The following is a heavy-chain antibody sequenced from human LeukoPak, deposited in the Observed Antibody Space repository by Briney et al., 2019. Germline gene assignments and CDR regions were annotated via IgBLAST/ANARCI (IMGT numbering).Heavy chain of an antibody. CDR3: ARDPYSSGWSTFDY. CDR1: GFTFNTYA. V-gene: IGHV3-23*01. CDR2: ISDSGGSA. Sequence: GGSLRLSCAASGFTFNTYAMSWVHQAPGKGLEWVSAISDSGGSAYYADSVKGRFTISRYNSKNTLYLQMNSLRAEDTAVYYCARDPYSSGWSTFDYWGQGTLVSVSS. D-gene: IGHD6-19*01. J-gene: IGHJ4*02.